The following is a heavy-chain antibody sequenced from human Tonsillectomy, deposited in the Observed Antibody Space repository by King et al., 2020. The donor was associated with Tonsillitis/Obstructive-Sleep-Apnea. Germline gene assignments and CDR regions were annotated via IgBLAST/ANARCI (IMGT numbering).Heavy chain of an antibody. CDR1: GYTFTNYY. J-gene: IGHJ5*02. D-gene: IGHD6-6*01. CDR3: ARDAAARPIPNWFDP. Sequence: VQLVESGAEVKKPGASVKVSCKASGYTFTNYYMHWVRQAPGQGLEWMGIINPSGGSTSYAQKFQGRVTMTRDTSTSTVYMELSSLRAEDTAVYYCARDAAARPIPNWFDPWGQGTLVTVSS. CDR2: INPSGGST. V-gene: IGHV1-46*01.